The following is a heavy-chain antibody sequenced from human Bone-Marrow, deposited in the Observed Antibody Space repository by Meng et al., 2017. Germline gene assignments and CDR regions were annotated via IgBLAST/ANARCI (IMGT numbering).Heavy chain of an antibody. D-gene: IGHD3-16*02. Sequence: SVKVSCKASGGTFSSYAISWVRQAPGQGLEWMGGIIPIFGTANYAQKFQGRVTITADKSTSTAYMELSSLRSEDTAVYYCARDIRLGELSSYLDYWGQGTLVTGSS. CDR1: GGTFSSYA. CDR2: IIPIFGTA. CDR3: ARDIRLGELSSYLDY. J-gene: IGHJ4*02. V-gene: IGHV1-69*06.